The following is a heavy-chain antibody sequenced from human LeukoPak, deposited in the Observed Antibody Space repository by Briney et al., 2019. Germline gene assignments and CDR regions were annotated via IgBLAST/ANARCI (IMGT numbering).Heavy chain of an antibody. V-gene: IGHV3-23*01. CDR1: AFTFSTYA. Sequence: GGSLRLSCAASAFTFSTYAMSWVRQAPGQGPDWVASITDTGGGTYYADSVKGRFTISRDNSKNTLYLQMNSLRAEDTAVYYCAKDLAYCGGDCYWPYYYYGMDVWGQGTTVTVSS. CDR3: AKDLAYCGGDCYWPYYYYGMDV. D-gene: IGHD2-21*02. CDR2: ITDTGGGT. J-gene: IGHJ6*02.